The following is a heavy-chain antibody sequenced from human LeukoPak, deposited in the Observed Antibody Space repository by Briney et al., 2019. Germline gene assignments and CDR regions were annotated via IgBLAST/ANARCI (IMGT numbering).Heavy chain of an antibody. CDR2: ISGSSSTI. CDR1: GFTFSNYG. J-gene: IGHJ4*02. Sequence: GGSLRLSCAASGFTFSNYGMNWVRQAPGKGLEWVSYISGSSSTIYYADSVKGRFTISRDNAKNSLYLQMNSLGDEDTAVFYCARGYTEDGYNLGASFYFDYWGQGTLVTVSS. V-gene: IGHV3-48*02. D-gene: IGHD5-24*01. CDR3: ARGYTEDGYNLGASFYFDY.